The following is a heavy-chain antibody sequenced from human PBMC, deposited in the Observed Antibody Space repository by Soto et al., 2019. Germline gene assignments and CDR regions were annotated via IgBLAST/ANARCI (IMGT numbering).Heavy chain of an antibody. CDR1: GFTFRDYY. CDR3: ARDQTTTVVTPLGN. J-gene: IGHJ4*02. Sequence: PGGSLRLSCTTSGFTFRDYYMAWIRQAPGKGLEWLSYISTSGNTIYYADSVRGRFSISRDNAKNSVYLQMTSLRADDTAVYYCARDQTTTVVTPLGNWGQGTLVTVSS. CDR2: ISTSGNTI. V-gene: IGHV3-11*01. D-gene: IGHD4-17*01.